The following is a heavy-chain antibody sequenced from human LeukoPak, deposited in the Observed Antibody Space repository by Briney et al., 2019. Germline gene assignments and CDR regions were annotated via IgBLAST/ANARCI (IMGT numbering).Heavy chain of an antibody. CDR1: AAPITSYY. CDR2: IYYSGST. D-gene: IGHD1-26*01. Sequence: SETLSLTCSVSAAPITSYYWSWIRQPPGKGLEWIGYIYYSGSTNYNPSLKSRVAISVDTSKNQVSLRLSSVTAADTAVYYCARGGSIVGATPHDAFDIWGQGTVVTVS. CDR3: ARGGSIVGATPHDAFDI. J-gene: IGHJ3*02. V-gene: IGHV4-59*01.